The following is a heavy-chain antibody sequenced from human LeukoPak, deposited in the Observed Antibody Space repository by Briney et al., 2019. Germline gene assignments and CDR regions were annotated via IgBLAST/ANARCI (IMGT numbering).Heavy chain of an antibody. CDR2: MNPNSGST. J-gene: IGHJ4*02. V-gene: IGHV1-8*01. CDR3: ARVEGDCSSASCYAGLFDY. CDR1: GYTFTSND. D-gene: IGHD2-2*01. Sequence: ASVTVSCTASGYTFTSNDINWVRQAPGEGLEWMGWMNPNSGSTGYAHRYQGRVNMSRNTAISTAYMELGSLRSEVTAVYYCARVEGDCSSASCYAGLFDYWGQGTLVTVSS.